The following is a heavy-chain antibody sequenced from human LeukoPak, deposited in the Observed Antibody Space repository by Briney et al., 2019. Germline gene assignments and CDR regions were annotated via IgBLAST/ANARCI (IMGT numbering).Heavy chain of an antibody. D-gene: IGHD3-16*01. J-gene: IGHJ4*02. CDR2: ISGSGGST. Sequence: GSLRLSSAASGFIFSSYAMSWVRQAPGKGLEWVSTISGSGGSTYYADSVKGRFTISRDNSKNTVYLQMNSLRAEDTAVYYCAKVGVGWVAFEYWGQGTLVTVSS. V-gene: IGHV3-23*01. CDR1: GFIFSSYA. CDR3: AKVGVGWVAFEY.